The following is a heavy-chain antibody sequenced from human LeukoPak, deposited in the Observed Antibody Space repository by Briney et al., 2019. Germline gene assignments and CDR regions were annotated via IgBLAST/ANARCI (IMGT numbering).Heavy chain of an antibody. CDR3: ARAVPSSRYYYYGMDV. CDR2: INPSGGST. J-gene: IGHJ6*02. CDR1: GYTFTSYY. V-gene: IGHV1-46*01. Sequence: ASVKVSCKASGYTFTSYYMHWVRQAPGQGLEWMGIINPSGGSTSYAQKFQGRVIMTRDTSTSTVYMELSSLRSEDTAAYYCARAVPSSRYYYYGMDVWGQGTTVTVSS.